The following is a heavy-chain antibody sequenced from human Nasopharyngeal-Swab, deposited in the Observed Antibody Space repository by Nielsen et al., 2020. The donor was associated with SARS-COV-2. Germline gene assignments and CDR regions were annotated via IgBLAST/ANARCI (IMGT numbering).Heavy chain of an antibody. J-gene: IGHJ4*02. D-gene: IGHD4-17*01. Sequence: SETLSLTCAVYGGSFTTYSWIWIRQPPGKGLEWIGKINHIGSTNYNTYNPSLNSRVTMSLATSKNQFSLTLTSVTAADTAIYFCARGRYYGDYDYWGQGALVTVSS. CDR3: ARGRYYGDYDY. CDR1: GGSFTTYS. V-gene: IGHV4-34*01. CDR2: INHIGST.